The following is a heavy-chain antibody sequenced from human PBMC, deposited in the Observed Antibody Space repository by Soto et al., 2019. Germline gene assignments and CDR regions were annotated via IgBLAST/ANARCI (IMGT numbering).Heavy chain of an antibody. CDR2: ISSSSSTI. J-gene: IGHJ4*02. CDR1: GFTFSIYS. CDR3: ARGLKGYYFDY. Sequence: PGGSLRLSCAASGFTFSIYSMNWVRQAPGKGLEWVSYISSSSSTIHYADSVKGRFTISKDEAKNSLYLQMNSLRAEDTAVYYCARGLKGYYFDYWGQGTLVTVSS. V-gene: IGHV3-48*01.